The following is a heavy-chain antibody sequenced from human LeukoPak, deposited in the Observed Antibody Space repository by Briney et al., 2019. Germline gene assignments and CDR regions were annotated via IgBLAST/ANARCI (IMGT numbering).Heavy chain of an antibody. D-gene: IGHD3-3*01. Sequence: VASVKVSRKTSEYTFDYYDINWVRQAPGQGLEWMGWMNPKSGNTGYAQKFQGRVIMTTNISMTTAYMELRGLRYEDTAIYYCARGAPVAISGPGYDVYLEYWRQGSVVAVSS. CDR1: EYTFDYYD. J-gene: IGHJ4*02. V-gene: IGHV1-8*01. CDR2: MNPKSGNT. CDR3: ARGAPVAISGPGYDVYLEY.